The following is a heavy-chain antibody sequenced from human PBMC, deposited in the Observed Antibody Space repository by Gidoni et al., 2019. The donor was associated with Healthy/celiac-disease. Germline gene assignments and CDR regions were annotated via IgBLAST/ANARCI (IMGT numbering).Heavy chain of an antibody. J-gene: IGHJ4*02. CDR2: INHSGST. CDR3: ARGFYSSGWYGY. Sequence: GEINHSGSTNYNPSLKSRVTISVDTSKNQFSLKLSSVTAADTAVYYCARGFYSSGWYGYWGQGTLVTVSS. D-gene: IGHD6-19*01. V-gene: IGHV4-34*01.